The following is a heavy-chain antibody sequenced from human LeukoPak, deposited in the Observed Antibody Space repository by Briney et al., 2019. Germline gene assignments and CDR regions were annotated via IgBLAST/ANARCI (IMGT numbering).Heavy chain of an antibody. J-gene: IGHJ4*02. CDR2: ISSSGNTK. CDR3: AREQDSSGLFDY. Sequence: GGSLRLSCAASGLTFSRYTMNWVRQAPGKGLEWVSYISSSGNTKYYADSVKGRFTISRDNAKNSLYLQMNSLRAEDTAVYYCAREQDSSGLFDYWGQGTLVTVSS. CDR1: GLTFSRYT. V-gene: IGHV3-48*04. D-gene: IGHD6-19*01.